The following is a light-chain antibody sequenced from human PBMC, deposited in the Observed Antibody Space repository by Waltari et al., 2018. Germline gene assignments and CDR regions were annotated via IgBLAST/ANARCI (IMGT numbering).Light chain of an antibody. CDR2: GAS. Sequence: VLTQSPGTLSLSPGESGTLSCRASQRLTKNYLAWYQQKPGQAPRLLIYGASSRAPGIPYRFSGSGSGTDFTLTISRLKPEDFAMYYCQQYGSSVMYTFGQGTKLEIK. V-gene: IGKV3-20*01. CDR1: QRLTKNY. J-gene: IGKJ2*01. CDR3: QQYGSSVMYT.